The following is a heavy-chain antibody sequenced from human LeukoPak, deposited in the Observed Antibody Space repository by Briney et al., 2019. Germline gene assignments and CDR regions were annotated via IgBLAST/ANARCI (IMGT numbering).Heavy chain of an antibody. CDR2: ISAYNGNT. D-gene: IGHD3-22*01. J-gene: IGHJ4*02. CDR1: GYTFTSYG. Sequence: ASVKVSCKASGYTFTSYGISWVRQAPGQGLEWMGWISAYNGNTNYAQKFQGRVTITADESTSTAYMELSSLRSEDTAVYYCARSSPPYYYDSSGYIFDYWGQGTLVTVSS. V-gene: IGHV1-18*01. CDR3: ARSSPPYYYDSSGYIFDY.